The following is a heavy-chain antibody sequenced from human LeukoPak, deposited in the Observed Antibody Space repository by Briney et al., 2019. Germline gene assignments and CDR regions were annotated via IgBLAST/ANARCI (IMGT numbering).Heavy chain of an antibody. CDR3: AKDAYYYDSSGYFSG. CDR1: GFTFNNYG. V-gene: IGHV3-9*01. CDR2: ISRNSDNI. D-gene: IGHD3-22*01. J-gene: IGHJ4*02. Sequence: GGSLRLSCAASGFTFNNYGMHWVRQAPGKGLEWVSGISRNSDNIGYADSVKGRFTISRDNAKNSLYLQMNSLRVEDTALYYCAKDAYYYDSSGYFSGWGQGTLVTVSS.